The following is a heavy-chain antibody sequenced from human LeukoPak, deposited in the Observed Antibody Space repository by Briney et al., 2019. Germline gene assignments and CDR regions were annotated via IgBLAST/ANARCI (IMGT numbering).Heavy chain of an antibody. V-gene: IGHV4-59*01. D-gene: IGHD6-13*01. CDR1: GGSISSYY. CDR2: IFYIGRT. Sequence: PSETLSLTCTVSGGSISSYYWGWIRQPPGEGLQWIGSIFYIGRTNYNPSLKSRATISVETSKNQFSLELSSVTAADTAVYYCARLQGSWSGNNWFDPWGQGTLVIVSS. CDR3: ARLQGSWSGNNWFDP. J-gene: IGHJ5*02.